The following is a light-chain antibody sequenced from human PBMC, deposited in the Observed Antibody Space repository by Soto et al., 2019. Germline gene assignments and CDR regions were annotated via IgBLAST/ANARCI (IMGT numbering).Light chain of an antibody. Sequence: QSALTQPASVSGSPGQSITISCTGTNTDVGGYKSVSWYQHHPGKAPKLILYEFRNRPSGVSNRFSGSKSGNTASLTISGLQADDEAEYFCSSYTRARTYVFGSGTKVTVL. CDR1: NTDVGGYKS. V-gene: IGLV2-14*01. CDR2: EFR. CDR3: SSYTRARTYV. J-gene: IGLJ1*01.